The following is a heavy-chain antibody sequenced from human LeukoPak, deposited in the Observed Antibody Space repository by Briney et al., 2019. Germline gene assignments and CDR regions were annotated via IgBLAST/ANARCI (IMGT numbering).Heavy chain of an antibody. Sequence: PSETLSLTCTVSGDSISTNDYYWGWIRQPPGKGLEWIGSIYHSGSTYYNPSLKSRVTISADTSKNHFSLRLTSVTAADTAVYYCARFSGFLWGLGILVTVSS. CDR2: IYHSGST. J-gene: IGHJ4*02. CDR1: GDSISTNDYY. D-gene: IGHD3-22*01. CDR3: ARFSGFL. V-gene: IGHV4-39*02.